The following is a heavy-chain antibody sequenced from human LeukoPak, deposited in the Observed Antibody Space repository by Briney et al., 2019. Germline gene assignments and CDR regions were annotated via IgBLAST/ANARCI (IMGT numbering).Heavy chain of an antibody. V-gene: IGHV4-59*12. CDR2: IYYSGST. J-gene: IGHJ6*02. CDR3: ARDLGYSSSWYKGYYYYGMDV. CDR1: GGSISNYY. D-gene: IGHD6-13*01. Sequence: SETLSLTCTVSGGSISNYYWSWIRQPPGKGLEWIGYIYYSGSTNYNPSLKSRVTISVDTSKNQFSLNLSSVTAADTAVYYCARDLGYSSSWYKGYYYYGMDVWGQGTTVTVSS.